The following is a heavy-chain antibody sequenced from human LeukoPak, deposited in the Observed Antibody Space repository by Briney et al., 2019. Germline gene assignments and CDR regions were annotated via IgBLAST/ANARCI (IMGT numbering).Heavy chain of an antibody. CDR2: IYYSGST. J-gene: IGHJ4*02. Sequence: SETLSLTCTVSGASISSTSDYWGWIRQPPGKGLEWIGYIYYSGSTYYNPSLKSRVTISGDTSKKKFSLKLSSVTAADTAVYYCATYGGKSPLGFDYWGQGTLVTVSS. V-gene: IGHV4-30-4*08. D-gene: IGHD4-23*01. CDR3: ATYGGKSPLGFDY. CDR1: GASISSTSDY.